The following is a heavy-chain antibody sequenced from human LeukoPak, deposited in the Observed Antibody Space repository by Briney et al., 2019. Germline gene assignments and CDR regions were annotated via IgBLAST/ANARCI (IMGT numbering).Heavy chain of an antibody. CDR2: ISGSGGST. CDR1: GFTFSSYA. D-gene: IGHD3-3*01. V-gene: IGHV3-23*01. CDR3: AKVNSAYDFWSGYYTSVSGWFDP. J-gene: IGHJ5*02. Sequence: PGGSLRLSCAASGFTFSSYAMSWVRQAPGKGLEWVSAISGSGGSTYYADSVKGRFTTSRDNSKNTLYLQMNSLRAEDTAVYYCAKVNSAYDFWSGYYTSVSGWFDPWGQGTLVTVSS.